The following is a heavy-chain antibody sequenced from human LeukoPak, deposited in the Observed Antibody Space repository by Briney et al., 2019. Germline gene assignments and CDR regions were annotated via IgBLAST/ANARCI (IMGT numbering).Heavy chain of an antibody. V-gene: IGHV3-53*01. CDR1: GFTVNNNY. D-gene: IGHD3-3*01. CDR3: AKESGYYHY. CDR2: IYGGGDT. Sequence: GGSLRLSCAASGFTVNNNYVNWVRQAPGKRLEWVSIIYGGGDTSYADSVKGRFTISRDNSKNTVYLQMNSLRAEDTAVYYCAKESGYYHYWGQGTLVTVSS. J-gene: IGHJ4*02.